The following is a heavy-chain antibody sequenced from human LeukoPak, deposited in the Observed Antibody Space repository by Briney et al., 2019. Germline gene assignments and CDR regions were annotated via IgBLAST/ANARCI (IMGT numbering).Heavy chain of an antibody. CDR1: RGTFSRYA. J-gene: IGHJ4*02. CDR2: MIPIFGTA. V-gene: IGHV1-69*13. Sequence: ASMKVSCKASRGTFSRYAISWGRQAPGHGLEWMGGMIPIFGTANYVQKFQGRVTITADESTSTVYMELSSLRSEDTAVYYCARGSNYYCSGTYGGFEYWGQGTLVTVSS. CDR3: ARGSNYYCSGTYGGFEY. D-gene: IGHD3-10*01.